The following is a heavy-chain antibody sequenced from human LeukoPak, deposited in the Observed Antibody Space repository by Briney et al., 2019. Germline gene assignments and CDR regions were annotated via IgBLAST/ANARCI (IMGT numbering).Heavy chain of an antibody. Sequence: SETLSLTCTVSGGSMSPYYWTWIRQPPGRGLEYIGFVFHSGSPHYNPSFNSRVTTSVDTSKNQFSLKLSSVTAADTAVYYCARHKQQLDGIDYWGQGTLVTVSS. D-gene: IGHD6-13*01. V-gene: IGHV4-59*08. CDR2: VFHSGSP. CDR3: ARHKQQLDGIDY. CDR1: GGSMSPYY. J-gene: IGHJ4*02.